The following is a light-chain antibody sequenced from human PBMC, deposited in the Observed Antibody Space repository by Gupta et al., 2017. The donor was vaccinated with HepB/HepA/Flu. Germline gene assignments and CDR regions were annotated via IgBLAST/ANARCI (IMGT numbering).Light chain of an antibody. V-gene: IGKV3-20*01. Sequence: SPSTLPLSSGERATLSCRASHSFSSTYLAWYQQKPGQAPRLLIYAASSRATGIPDRFSGSGSGTDFTLTISRLEPEDFAVYYCQQYGTAPCSFGQGTKLEIK. CDR3: QQYGTAPCS. CDR1: HSFSSTY. J-gene: IGKJ2*04. CDR2: AAS.